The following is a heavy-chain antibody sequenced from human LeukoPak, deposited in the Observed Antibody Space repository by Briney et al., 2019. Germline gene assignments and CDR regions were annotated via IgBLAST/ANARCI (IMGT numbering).Heavy chain of an antibody. D-gene: IGHD4-17*01. Sequence: GGSLRLSCAASGFTFSSYAMHWVRQAPGKGLEWVAVISYDGSNKYYADSVKGRFTISRDNSKNTLYLQMNSLRAEDTAVYYCARDGYDYGDYRFDNWGQGTLVTVSS. CDR2: ISYDGSNK. CDR1: GFTFSSYA. CDR3: ARDGYDYGDYRFDN. J-gene: IGHJ4*02. V-gene: IGHV3-30-3*01.